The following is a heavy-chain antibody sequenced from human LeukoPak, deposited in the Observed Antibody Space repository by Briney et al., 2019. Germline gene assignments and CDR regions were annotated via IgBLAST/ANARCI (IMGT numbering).Heavy chain of an antibody. CDR1: GFTFSSFD. V-gene: IGHV3-13*01. CDR3: ARGPPGGKYYYMDV. J-gene: IGHJ6*03. D-gene: IGHD4-23*01. Sequence: GGSLRLSCAASGFTFSSFDMHWVRQPTGQGLEWVSTIGTASDTYYPGSVEGRFTLSRDNAKNFLYLQMNSLTAGDTAVYYCARGPPGGKYYYMDVWGKGTTVTVSS. CDR2: IGTASDT.